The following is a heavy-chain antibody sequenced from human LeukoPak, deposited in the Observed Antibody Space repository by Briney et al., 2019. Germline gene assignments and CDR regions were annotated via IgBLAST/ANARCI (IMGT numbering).Heavy chain of an antibody. J-gene: IGHJ4*02. CDR3: ARIRQEYDDVWGTYRYTYFDY. CDR1: GFSLSTSGMS. V-gene: IGHV2-70*01. CDR2: LDWDNNR. Sequence: SGPALVKPTQTLTLNCTFSGFSLSTSGMSVSWIREPRGKALEWLALLDWDNNRYYITFLKTRLTISKDASKKQVVLTMTNMDPVDTATFCCARIRQEYDDVWGTYRYTYFDYWGQGTLVTVSS. D-gene: IGHD3-16*02.